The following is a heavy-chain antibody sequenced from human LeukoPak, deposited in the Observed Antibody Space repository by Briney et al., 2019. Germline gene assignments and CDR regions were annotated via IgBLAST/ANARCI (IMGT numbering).Heavy chain of an antibody. CDR1: GFTFSSYA. V-gene: IGHV3-23*01. CDR2: ISGSGGST. J-gene: IGHJ4*02. D-gene: IGHD6-13*01. CDR3: ATHLSSSWYWELDY. Sequence: GGSLRLSCAASGFTFSSYAMSWVRQASGKGLEWVSAISGSGGSTYYADSVKGRFTISRDNSKNTLYLQMNSLRAEDTAVYYCATHLSSSWYWELDYWGQGTLVTVSS.